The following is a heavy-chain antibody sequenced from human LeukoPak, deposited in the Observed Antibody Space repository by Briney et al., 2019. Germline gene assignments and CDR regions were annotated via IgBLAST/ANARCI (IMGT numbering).Heavy chain of an antibody. CDR3: ARSPLYSSSSILDY. D-gene: IGHD6-6*01. J-gene: IGHJ4*02. V-gene: IGHV3-21*01. CDR1: GFTFSSYS. Sequence: GGSLRLSCAASGFTFSSYSMNWVRQAPGKGLEWVSSISRSSSYIYYADSVKGRFTISRDNAKNSLYLQMHSLRAEDTAVYYCARSPLYSSSSILDYWGQGTLVTVSS. CDR2: ISRSSSYI.